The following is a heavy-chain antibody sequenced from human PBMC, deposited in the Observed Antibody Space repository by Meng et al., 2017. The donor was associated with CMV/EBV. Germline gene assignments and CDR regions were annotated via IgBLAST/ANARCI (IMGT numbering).Heavy chain of an antibody. J-gene: IGHJ4*02. CDR1: GFTFSGYA. Sequence: GESLKISCAASGFTFSGYAMSWVRQAPGKGLEWVSAISGSGGSTYYADSVKGRFTISRDNSKNTLYLQMNSLRAEDTAVYYCAKDSQTGTAGYWGQGTLVTVSS. CDR3: AKDSQTGTAGY. V-gene: IGHV3-23*01. CDR2: ISGSGGST. D-gene: IGHD1-7*01.